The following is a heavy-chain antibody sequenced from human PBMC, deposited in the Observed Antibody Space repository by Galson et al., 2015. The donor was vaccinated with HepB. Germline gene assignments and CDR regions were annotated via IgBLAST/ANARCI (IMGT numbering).Heavy chain of an antibody. CDR1: GFTFSSYG. CDR3: ARSPRYCSSTSCFRFDP. J-gene: IGHJ5*02. Sequence: SLRLSCAASGFTFSSYGMHWVRQAPGKGLEWVAVIWYDGSNKYYADSVKGRFTISRDNSKNTLYLQMNSLRAEDTAVYYCARSPRYCSSTSCFRFDPWGQGTLVTVSS. CDR2: IWYDGSNK. D-gene: IGHD2-2*01. V-gene: IGHV3-33*01.